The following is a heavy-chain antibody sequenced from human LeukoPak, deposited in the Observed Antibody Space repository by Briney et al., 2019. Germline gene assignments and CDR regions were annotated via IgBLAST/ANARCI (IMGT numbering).Heavy chain of an antibody. Sequence: SETLSLTCTASGGSISSYYWSWIRQPAGKGLEWIGYIYYSGSTNYNPSLKSRVTISVDTSKNQFSLKLSSVTAADTAVYYCARVLVAAAVPNWFDPWGQGTLVTVSS. J-gene: IGHJ5*02. CDR2: IYYSGST. V-gene: IGHV4-59*01. CDR3: ARVLVAAAVPNWFDP. CDR1: GGSISSYY. D-gene: IGHD6-13*01.